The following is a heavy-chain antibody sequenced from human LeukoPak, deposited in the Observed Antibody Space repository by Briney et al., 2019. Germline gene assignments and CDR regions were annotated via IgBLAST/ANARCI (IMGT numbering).Heavy chain of an antibody. CDR2: INQSGST. Sequence: GSLRLSCAASGFTFRNNWMTWVRQAPGKGLEWIGEINQSGSTNYNPSLKSRVTISEDTSKNQFSLKLSSVTAADTAVYYCARGGGLPRGYYYYGMDVWGQGTTVTVSS. J-gene: IGHJ6*02. CDR1: GFTFRNNW. D-gene: IGHD1-26*01. V-gene: IGHV4-34*01. CDR3: ARGGGLPRGYYYYGMDV.